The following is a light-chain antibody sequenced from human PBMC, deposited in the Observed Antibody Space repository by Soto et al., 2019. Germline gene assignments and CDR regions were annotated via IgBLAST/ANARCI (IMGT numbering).Light chain of an antibody. J-gene: IGKJ1*01. Sequence: DIQMTQSPSSLSASVGDRVTITCRASQSISSYLNWYQQKPGKAPKLLIYSASILQVGVPARFSGSGSGTDFTLTLISLQPEDFATYYCQQSFSTLWTFGQGTKVEIK. CDR2: SAS. CDR1: QSISSY. CDR3: QQSFSTLWT. V-gene: IGKV1-39*01.